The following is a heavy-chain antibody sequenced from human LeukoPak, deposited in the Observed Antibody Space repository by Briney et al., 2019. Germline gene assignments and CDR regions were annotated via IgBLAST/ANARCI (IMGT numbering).Heavy chain of an antibody. CDR1: GYSFTTYW. CDR2: IYPGDSDT. V-gene: IGHV5-51*01. J-gene: IGHJ4*02. D-gene: IGHD2-21*02. Sequence: GESLKISCKVSGYSFTTYWIGWVRQMPGKGLEWMGIIYPGDSDTKYSPSFQGQVTISADKSISTAYLQWNSLEASDSAIYYCARRGDSDFRIDWGQGTLVTVSS. CDR3: ARRGDSDFRID.